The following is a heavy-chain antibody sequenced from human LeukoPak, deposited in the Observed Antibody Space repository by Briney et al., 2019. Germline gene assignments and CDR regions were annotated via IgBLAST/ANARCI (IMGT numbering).Heavy chain of an antibody. CDR3: TTYGDYEGFDY. V-gene: IGHV3-15*01. CDR1: GFTLSNAW. Sequence: GGSLSLSCEASGFTLSNAWMSWVRQAPGKGLEWVGRIKSKTDGGTTDYAAPVKGRFTISRDDSKNTLYLQMNSLKTEDTAVYYCTTYGDYEGFDYWGQGTLVTVSS. CDR2: IKSKTDGGTT. D-gene: IGHD4-17*01. J-gene: IGHJ4*02.